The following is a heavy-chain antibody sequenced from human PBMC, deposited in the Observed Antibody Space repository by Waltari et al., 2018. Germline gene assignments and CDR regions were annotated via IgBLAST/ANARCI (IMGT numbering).Heavy chain of an antibody. J-gene: IGHJ4*02. Sequence: EVQLVESGGGLVKPGGSLRLSCAASGFTFSSYSMNWVRQAPGKGLEWVSSISSSISYIYYADSVKGRFTISRDNAKNSLYLQMNSLRAEDTAVYYCAREGGDGYNHDWGQGTLVTVSS. CDR3: AREGGDGYNHD. CDR2: ISSSISYI. V-gene: IGHV3-21*01. CDR1: GFTFSSYS. D-gene: IGHD2-21*01.